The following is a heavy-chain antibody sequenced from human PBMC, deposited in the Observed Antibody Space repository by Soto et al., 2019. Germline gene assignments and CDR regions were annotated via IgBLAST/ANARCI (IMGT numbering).Heavy chain of an antibody. CDR2: IYYSGST. V-gene: IGHV4-39*01. CDR1: GGSISSSSYY. J-gene: IGHJ5*02. D-gene: IGHD6-6*01. CDR3: ARSSSSGSKYLGKWVDP. Sequence: QLQLQESGPGLVKPSETLSLTCTVSGGSISSSSYYWGWIRQPPGKGLEWIGSIYYSGSTYYNPSFKSRVTISVDTSKNQFSLKLSSVTAADTAVYYCARSSSSGSKYLGKWVDPWGQGTLVTVSS.